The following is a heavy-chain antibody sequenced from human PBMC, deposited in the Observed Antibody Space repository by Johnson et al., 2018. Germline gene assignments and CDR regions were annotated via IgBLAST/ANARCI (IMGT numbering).Heavy chain of an antibody. J-gene: IGHJ6*02. CDR1: GFTFSSYS. CDR3: ARDLSGYSYYYYGMDV. CDR2: ISRSSSYI. Sequence: EVQLLESGGGVVQPGRSLRLSCAASGFTFSSYSMNWVRQAPGKGLEWVSSISRSSSYIYYADSVKGRFTISRDNAKNSLYLQMNSLRAEDTAVYYCARDLSGYSYYYYGMDVWGQGTTVTVSS. D-gene: IGHD6-13*01. V-gene: IGHV3-21*01.